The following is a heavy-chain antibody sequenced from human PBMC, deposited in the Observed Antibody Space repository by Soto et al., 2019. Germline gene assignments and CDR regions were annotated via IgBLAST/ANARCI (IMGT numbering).Heavy chain of an antibody. D-gene: IGHD4-17*01. J-gene: IGHJ3*02. V-gene: IGHV1-18*01. CDR1: GYTFTSYG. CDR2: ISAYNGNT. CDR3: ARDDYGDYSFAFDI. Sequence: ASVKVSCKASGYTFTSYGISWVRQAPGQGLEWMGWISAYNGNTNYAQKLQGRVTMTTDTSTSTAYTELSSLRSDDAAVYYCARDDYGDYSFAFDIWGQGTMVTVSS.